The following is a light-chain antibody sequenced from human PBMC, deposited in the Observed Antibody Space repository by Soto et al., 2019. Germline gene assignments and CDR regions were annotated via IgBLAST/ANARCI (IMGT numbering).Light chain of an antibody. V-gene: IGKV3-15*01. CDR3: QQYNNWPQLT. J-gene: IGKJ4*01. Sequence: RLMTQSPATLSVSPGVRAILSCRARQSVGNNLAWYQPKPGQAPRLLIYGAYTRATSIPAGFSGVGSGTYFTLTISSRQSEDLAFYFCQQYNNWPQLTFGGGTKVEIK. CDR1: QSVGNN. CDR2: GAY.